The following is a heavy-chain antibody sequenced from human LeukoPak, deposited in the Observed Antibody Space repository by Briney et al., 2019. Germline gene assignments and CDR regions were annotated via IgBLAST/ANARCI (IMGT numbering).Heavy chain of an antibody. D-gene: IGHD2-15*01. CDR2: IFGSGGSP. J-gene: IGHJ4*02. Sequence: PGGSLRLSCAASGSTFNSYATYWVRQAPGKGLEWISGIFGSGGSPHYADSVKGRFTISRDNSQEIVYLQLDGLRVEDTALYYCGKTTVGYSSGRYPGWPVDYWGQGALVTVSS. CDR3: GKTTVGYSSGRYPGWPVDY. CDR1: GSTFNSYA. V-gene: IGHV3-23*01.